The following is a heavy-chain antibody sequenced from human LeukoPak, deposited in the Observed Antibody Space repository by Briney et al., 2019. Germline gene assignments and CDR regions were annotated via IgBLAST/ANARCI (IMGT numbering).Heavy chain of an antibody. V-gene: IGHV3-23*01. J-gene: IGHJ4*02. CDR2: ISGSGGST. CDR1: GFTFSSYA. D-gene: IGHD3-10*01. Sequence: GGSLRLSCAASGFTFSSYAMSWVRQAPGKGLEWVSVISGSGGSTYYADSVKGQFTISRDNSKNTLYLQMNSLRAEDTAVYYCAKEGGLWFGESRDYFDYWGQGTLVTVSS. CDR3: AKEGGLWFGESRDYFDY.